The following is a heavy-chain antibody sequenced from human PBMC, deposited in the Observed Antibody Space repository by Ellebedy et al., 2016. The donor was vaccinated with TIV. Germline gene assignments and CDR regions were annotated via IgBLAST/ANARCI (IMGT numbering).Heavy chain of an antibody. CDR2: INHSGRT. CDR1: GGSFSDYY. CDR3: ARRVTTTIRANWYFDL. D-gene: IGHD4-17*01. Sequence: SETLSLTCALYGGSFSDYYWSWIRQPPGKGLEWIGEINHSGRTNYNPSLKSRVTISVDTSKNQFSLKLSSVTAADTAVFYCARRVTTTIRANWYFDLWGRGTLVTVSS. V-gene: IGHV4-34*01. J-gene: IGHJ2*01.